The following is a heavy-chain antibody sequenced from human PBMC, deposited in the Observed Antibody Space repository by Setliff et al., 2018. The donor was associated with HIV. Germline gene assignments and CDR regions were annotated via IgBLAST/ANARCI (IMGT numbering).Heavy chain of an antibody. V-gene: IGHV3-23*01. D-gene: IGHD2-15*01. CDR3: SLGYCSGGSCYSDPEVAFDV. CDR1: GFTFSSYA. J-gene: IGHJ3*01. CDR2: ISGSGGST. Sequence: LRLSCAASGFTFSSYAMSWVRQAPGKGLEWVSAISGSGGSTYYADSVKGRFTISRDNSKNTLYLQMNSLRAEDTAVYYCSLGYCSGGSCYSDPEVAFDVWGQGTMVTVSS.